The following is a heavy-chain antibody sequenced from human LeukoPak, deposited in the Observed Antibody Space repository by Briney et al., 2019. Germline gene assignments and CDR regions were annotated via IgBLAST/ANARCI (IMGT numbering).Heavy chain of an antibody. CDR2: IDHSGST. Sequence: SETLSLTCAVYGGSLRYYYWSLIRQPPGKGLEWIGEIDHSGSTNYNPSLKSRVTISVDTSKNQFSLKLSSVTAADTAVYYCARDHSAGRVHGYSGYRFDYWGQGTLVTVSS. CDR1: GGSLRYYY. D-gene: IGHD5-12*01. J-gene: IGHJ4*02. CDR3: ARDHSAGRVHGYSGYRFDY. V-gene: IGHV4-34*01.